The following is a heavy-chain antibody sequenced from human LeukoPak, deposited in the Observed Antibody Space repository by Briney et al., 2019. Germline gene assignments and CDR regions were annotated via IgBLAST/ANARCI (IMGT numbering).Heavy chain of an antibody. J-gene: IGHJ5*02. CDR1: GFTFDDYA. V-gene: IGHV3-9*01. D-gene: IGHD6-19*01. CDR2: ISWNSGSI. Sequence: GRSLRLSCAASGFTFDDYAMHWVRQAPGKGLEWVSGISWNSGSIGYADSVKGRFTISRDNAKNSLYLQMNSLRAEDTALYYCAKDGGAVAGTWGQGTLVTV. CDR3: AKDGGAVAGT.